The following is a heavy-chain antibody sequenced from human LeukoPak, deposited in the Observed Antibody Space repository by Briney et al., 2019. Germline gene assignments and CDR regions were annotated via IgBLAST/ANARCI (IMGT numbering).Heavy chain of an antibody. CDR1: GVSVSHISAA. CDR2: TYYMAKWYN. D-gene: IGHD5-12*01. J-gene: IGHJ4*02. CDR3: ARSPEYSGYDDYFDY. Sequence: SQTLSLTCAISGVSVSHISAAWNAPRHCPSRGLEWLGRTYYMAKWYNDYAVSVKSRITINPDTSKNQFSLQLNAVTPEDTAVYYCARSPEYSGYDDYFDYWGQGTLVTVSS. V-gene: IGHV6-1*01.